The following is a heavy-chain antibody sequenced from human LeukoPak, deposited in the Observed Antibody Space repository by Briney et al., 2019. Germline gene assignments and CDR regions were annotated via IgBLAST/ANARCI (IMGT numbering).Heavy chain of an antibody. D-gene: IGHD3/OR15-3a*01. Sequence: SETLSLTCTVSGGSISGNYWSWVRQPPGKGLEWIGYIYYTGSTNYNPSLKSRVAISIDTFKNQFSLKLNSVTAADTAVYYCARVGTDPLQTLDYWGQGTLVTVSS. CDR2: IYYTGST. CDR3: ARVGTDPLQTLDY. V-gene: IGHV4-59*01. CDR1: GGSISGNY. J-gene: IGHJ4*02.